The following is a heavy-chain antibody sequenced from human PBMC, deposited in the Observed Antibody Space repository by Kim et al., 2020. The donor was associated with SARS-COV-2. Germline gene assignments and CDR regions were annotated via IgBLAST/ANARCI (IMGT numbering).Heavy chain of an antibody. J-gene: IGHJ4*01. CDR1: GVSISGFY. V-gene: IGHV4-59*01. CDR3: ARGGEPLWFAELLPRGYF. D-gene: IGHD3-10*01. Sequence: SETLSLTCTVSGVSISGFYCSWIRQLPGKELEWIGSFYYTGNAKYNPSLKRRVTMSVEMSKNQVSLNLSSVTTADTAVYYCARGGEPLWFAELLPRGYF. CDR2: FYYTGNA.